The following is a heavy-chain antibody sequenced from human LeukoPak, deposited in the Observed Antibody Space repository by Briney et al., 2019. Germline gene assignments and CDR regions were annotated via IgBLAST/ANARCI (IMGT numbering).Heavy chain of an antibody. V-gene: IGHV1-18*01. D-gene: IGHD3-22*01. CDR1: GYTFTSYG. J-gene: IGHJ4*02. Sequence: ASVEVSCKASGYTFTSYGISWVRQAPGQGLEWMGWISAYNGNTNYAQKLQGRVTMTTDTSTSTAYMELRSLRSDDTAVYYCARDYYDSSGYPFDYWGQGTLVTVSS. CDR3: ARDYYDSSGYPFDY. CDR2: ISAYNGNT.